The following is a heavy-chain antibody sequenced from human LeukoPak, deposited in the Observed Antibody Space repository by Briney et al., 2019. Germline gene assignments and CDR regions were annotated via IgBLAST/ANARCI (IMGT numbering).Heavy chain of an antibody. Sequence: SETLSLTCTVSDGSTSIYYWSWVRQPPGKGLEWIGYIYSSGNTIYNPSLKSRVTISVDTSKNQFSLKLSSVTAADTAVYYCVRDRELTYWGQGTLVTVSS. V-gene: IGHV4-4*08. D-gene: IGHD1-26*01. J-gene: IGHJ4*02. CDR2: IYSSGNT. CDR1: DGSTSIYY. CDR3: VRDRELTY.